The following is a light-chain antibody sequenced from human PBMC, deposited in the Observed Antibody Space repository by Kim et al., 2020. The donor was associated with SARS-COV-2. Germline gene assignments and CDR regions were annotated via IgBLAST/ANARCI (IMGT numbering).Light chain of an antibody. CDR2: DVT. CDR3: SSYTTSSTWV. Sequence: QSALTQPASVSGSPGQSITISCTGTRSDVGAYNHVSWFQQHPGKAPKLLIYDVTQWPSGISNRFSGSKSGNTASLTISGLQAEDEADYYCSSYTTSSTWVFGGGTKLTVL. V-gene: IGLV2-14*01. J-gene: IGLJ3*02. CDR1: RSDVGAYNH.